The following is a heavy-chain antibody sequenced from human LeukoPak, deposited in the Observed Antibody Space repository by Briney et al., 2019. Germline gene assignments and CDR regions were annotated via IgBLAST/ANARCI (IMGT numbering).Heavy chain of an antibody. CDR3: ARPVDCSVTTCTGPFVL. J-gene: IGHJ4*02. CDR2: IYYSGST. CDR1: GGSISSSSYY. D-gene: IGHD2-2*01. Sequence: PSETLSLTCTVSGGSISSSSYYWGWIRQPPGKGLEWIGSIYYSGSTYYNPSLKSRLTISVDTSKNQFSVRLTSVTAADTAMYYCARPVDCSVTTCTGPFVLWGQGTLVTVSS. V-gene: IGHV4-39*07.